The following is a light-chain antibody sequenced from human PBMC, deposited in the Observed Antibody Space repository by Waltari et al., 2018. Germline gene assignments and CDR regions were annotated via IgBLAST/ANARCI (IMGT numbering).Light chain of an antibody. J-gene: IGKJ4*01. Sequence: DIQLTQSPSILSASVGDRLTIPCRASQGISNYFAGYQQKPGKVPKLLIYDVSTLQSGAPSRFSGSGSGTEFTLTISSLQPEDFATYYCQHLHNYPLTFGGGTKVEIK. CDR2: DVS. V-gene: IGKV1-9*01. CDR3: QHLHNYPLT. CDR1: QGISNY.